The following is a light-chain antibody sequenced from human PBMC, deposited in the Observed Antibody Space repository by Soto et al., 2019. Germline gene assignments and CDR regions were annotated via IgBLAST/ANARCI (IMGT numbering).Light chain of an antibody. CDR2: DDS. V-gene: IGLV3-21*02. CDR3: QVWDRSSDHWV. CDR1: NIGSKS. J-gene: IGLJ3*02. Sequence: SYELTQPPSVSVAPGQTARITCGGTNIGSKSVHWYQQKPGQAPVLVVYDDSDRPSGIPERFSGSNSGNTATLTISRVEAGDEADYYCQVWDRSSDHWVFGGGTKLTVL.